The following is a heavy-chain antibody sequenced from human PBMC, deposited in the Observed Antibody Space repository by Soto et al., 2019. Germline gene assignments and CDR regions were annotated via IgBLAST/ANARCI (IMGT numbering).Heavy chain of an antibody. Sequence: GALRLSCXASGFTFSTYGMHWVRQAPGKGLEWVAVISYDGSDKYYADSVKGRFTISRDSSKNMLYLQMNSQRAEDTAIYYCAKESYYDSSDYNAFDIWGQGTMVTVSS. CDR3: AKESYYDSSDYNAFDI. D-gene: IGHD3-22*01. CDR1: GFTFSTYG. CDR2: ISYDGSDK. J-gene: IGHJ3*02. V-gene: IGHV3-30*18.